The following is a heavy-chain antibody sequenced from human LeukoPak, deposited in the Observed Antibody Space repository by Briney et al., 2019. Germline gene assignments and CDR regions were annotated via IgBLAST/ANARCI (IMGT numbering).Heavy chain of an antibody. CDR1: GFTFSSNW. Sequence: PGGSLRLSCAASGFTFSSNWMHWVRQAPGKGLVWVSRINSDGSSTSYADSVKGRFTVSRDNAKNTLYLQMNSLRAEDTAVYYCARSGYYYDSSDLIDYWGQGTLVTVSS. J-gene: IGHJ4*02. V-gene: IGHV3-74*01. CDR2: INSDGSST. D-gene: IGHD3-22*01. CDR3: ARSGYYYDSSDLIDY.